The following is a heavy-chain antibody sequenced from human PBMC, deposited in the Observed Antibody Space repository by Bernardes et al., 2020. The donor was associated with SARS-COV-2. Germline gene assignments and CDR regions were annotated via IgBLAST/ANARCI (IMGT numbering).Heavy chain of an antibody. V-gene: IGHV2-5*02. J-gene: IGHJ6*02. CDR2: IYWDDDK. CDR1: GFSLSTSGVG. CDR3: VRLIVVVTAMRHYYYGMDV. Sequence: SGPTLVKPTQTLTLTCTFSGFSLSTSGVGVGWIRQPPGKALEWLALIYWDDDKRYSPSLKSRLTITKDTSKNQVVLTMTNMDPVDTATYYCVRLIVVVTAMRHYYYGMDVWGQGTTVTVSS. D-gene: IGHD2-21*02.